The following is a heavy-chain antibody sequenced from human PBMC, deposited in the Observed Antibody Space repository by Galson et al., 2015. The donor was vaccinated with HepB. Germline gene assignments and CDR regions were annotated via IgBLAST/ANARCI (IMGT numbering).Heavy chain of an antibody. CDR1: GFTFSSYE. D-gene: IGHD3-22*01. J-gene: IGHJ4*02. CDR2: ISSSGSTI. Sequence: SLRLSCAASGFTFSSYEMNWVRQAPGKGLEWVSYISSSGSTIYYADSVKGRFTISRDNAKNSLYLQMSSLRAEDTAVYYCGRERVSSGRYPFEYWGQGTLVTVSS. V-gene: IGHV3-48*03. CDR3: GRERVSSGRYPFEY.